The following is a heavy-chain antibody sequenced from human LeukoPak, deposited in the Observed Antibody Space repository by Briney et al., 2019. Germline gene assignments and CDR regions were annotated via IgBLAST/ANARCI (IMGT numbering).Heavy chain of an antibody. Sequence: PSETLSLTCTVSGGSISSYYWSWIRQPPGKGLEWIGYIYTSGSTNYNPSLKSRVTISVDTSKNQFSLKLSSVTAADTAVYYCARVPFWSGYYKVYYYYYYMDVWGKGTTVTVSS. CDR1: GGSISSYY. J-gene: IGHJ6*03. V-gene: IGHV4-4*09. CDR3: ARVPFWSGYYKVYYYYYYMDV. CDR2: IYTSGST. D-gene: IGHD3-3*01.